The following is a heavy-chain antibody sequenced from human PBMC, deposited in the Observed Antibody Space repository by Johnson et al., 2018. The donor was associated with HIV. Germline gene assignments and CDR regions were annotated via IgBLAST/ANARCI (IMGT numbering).Heavy chain of an antibody. D-gene: IGHD5-18*01. J-gene: IGHJ3*02. Sequence: QVQLVESGGGVVQPGGSLRLSCAASGFTFSNYGMHWVRQAPGKGLEWVAFIRYDGSHKYYVDSVKGRFTISRDNSKNTLYLQMNSLRAEDTAVYYCAKDLRGYSYGLGALDIWGQGTMVTVSS. V-gene: IGHV3-30*02. CDR1: GFTFSNYG. CDR2: IRYDGSHK. CDR3: AKDLRGYSYGLGALDI.